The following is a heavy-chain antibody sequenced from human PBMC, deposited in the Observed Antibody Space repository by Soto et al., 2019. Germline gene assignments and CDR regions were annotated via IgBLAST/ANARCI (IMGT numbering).Heavy chain of an antibody. J-gene: IGHJ6*02. D-gene: IGHD6-13*01. V-gene: IGHV3-7*03. Sequence: GGSLRLSCAASGFTFSSYWMSWVRQAPGKGLEWVTNIKQDGSEKYYVDSVKGRFTISRDNAKNSLYLQMNSLRAEDTAVYYCARGESYSSTPYYYYYGMDVWGQGITVTVSS. CDR3: ARGESYSSTPYYYYYGMDV. CDR2: IKQDGSEK. CDR1: GFTFSSYW.